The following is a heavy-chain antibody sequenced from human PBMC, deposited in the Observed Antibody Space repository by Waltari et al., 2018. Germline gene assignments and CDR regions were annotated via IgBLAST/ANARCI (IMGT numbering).Heavy chain of an antibody. V-gene: IGHV1-3*01. CDR3: AKDGGWYYFEN. CDR1: GYTFTTYP. CDR2: INAGNGNT. J-gene: IGHJ4*02. D-gene: IGHD6-19*01. Sequence: QVQLAQSGPEVKKPGASVKGSCKASGYTFTTYPIHWVRRAPGQGLEWMGWINAGNGNTKYSHKFQGRVTITRDTSASTVYMELSSLTSEDTALYYCAKDGGWYYFENWGQGTLVTVSS.